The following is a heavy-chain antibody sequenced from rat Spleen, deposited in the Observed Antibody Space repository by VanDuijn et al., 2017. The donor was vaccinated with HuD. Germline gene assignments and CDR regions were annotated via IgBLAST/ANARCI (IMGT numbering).Heavy chain of an antibody. D-gene: IGHD1-1*01. Sequence: EVQLVESGGGLVQPGRSMKLSCAVSGFTFRNSGMAWVRQAPTKGLEWVASISYDGSRTYFRDSVKGRFTISRDNAQNTLYLQMDSLRSEDTATYYCATENYWFAYWGQGTLVTVSS. CDR3: ATENYWFAY. V-gene: IGHV5-29*01. J-gene: IGHJ3*01. CDR2: ISYDGSRT. CDR1: GFTFRNSG.